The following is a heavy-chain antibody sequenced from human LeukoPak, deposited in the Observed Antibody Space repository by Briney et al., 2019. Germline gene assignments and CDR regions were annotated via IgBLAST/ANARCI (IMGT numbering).Heavy chain of an antibody. V-gene: IGHV1-18*01. CDR1: GYTFTSYG. Sequence: ASVKVSCKASGYTFTSYGISWVRQAPGQGLEWMGWISAYNGNTNYAQKLQGRVTMTTDTSTSTAYMELRSLRSDDTAVYYCARVGALDYYDSSGKGDYFDYWGQGTLVTVSS. D-gene: IGHD3-22*01. CDR2: ISAYNGNT. CDR3: ARVGALDYYDSSGKGDYFDY. J-gene: IGHJ4*02.